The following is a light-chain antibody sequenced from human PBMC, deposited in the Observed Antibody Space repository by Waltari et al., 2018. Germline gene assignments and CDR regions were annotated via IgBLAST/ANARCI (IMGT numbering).Light chain of an antibody. Sequence: SYEVTQPPSVSVSPGQTARITCSGDSFSKQFVYWYQQKSGQAPVLVIFNDTERASGIPERFSGSTSGTIVTLTINGVQAQDEADYYCQTADLGGDVVFGGGTKLTVL. CDR3: QTADLGGDVV. CDR1: SFSKQF. CDR2: NDT. J-gene: IGLJ2*01. V-gene: IGLV3-25*03.